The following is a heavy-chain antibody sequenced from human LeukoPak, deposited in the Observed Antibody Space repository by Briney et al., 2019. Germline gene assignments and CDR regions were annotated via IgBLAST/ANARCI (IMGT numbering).Heavy chain of an antibody. D-gene: IGHD3-22*01. CDR2: IRYDGSNK. CDR3: AKDGAGYYDSSGYYYWGYYYYMDV. Sequence: PGGSLRLSCAASGFTFSSYGMHWVRQAPGKGLEWVAFIRYDGSNKYYADSVKGRFTISRDNSKNTLYLQMNSLRAEDTAVYYCAKDGAGYYDSSGYYYWGYYYYMDVWGKGTTVTISS. V-gene: IGHV3-30*02. J-gene: IGHJ6*03. CDR1: GFTFSSYG.